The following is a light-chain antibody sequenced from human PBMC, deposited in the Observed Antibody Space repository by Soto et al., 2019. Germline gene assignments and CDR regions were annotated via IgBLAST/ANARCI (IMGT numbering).Light chain of an antibody. CDR1: PTVTSNY. CDR2: GAS. CDR3: QQYGSSPGT. V-gene: IGKV3-20*01. Sequence: EIVLTQSPGTLSSSPGERATLSCRASPTVTSNYLAWSPQKPGQAPRLLFFGASIRATGLPDRFSGGGSGTDFTLXISRLEPEDFAVYYCQQYGSSPGTFGKGTKVDIK. J-gene: IGKJ1*01.